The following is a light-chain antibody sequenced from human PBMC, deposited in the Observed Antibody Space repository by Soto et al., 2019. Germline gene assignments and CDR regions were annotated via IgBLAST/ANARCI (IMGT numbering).Light chain of an antibody. J-gene: IGKJ2*01. V-gene: IGKV1-5*03. CDR1: QTISSW. CDR2: KAS. Sequence: DIQMTQSPSTLSGSVGDRVTITCRASQTISSWLAWYQQKPGKAPKLLIYKASTLKSGVPSRFSGSGSGTEFTLTISSLQPEDFAVYYCQQRSNWPMYTFGQGTKLEIK. CDR3: QQRSNWPMYT.